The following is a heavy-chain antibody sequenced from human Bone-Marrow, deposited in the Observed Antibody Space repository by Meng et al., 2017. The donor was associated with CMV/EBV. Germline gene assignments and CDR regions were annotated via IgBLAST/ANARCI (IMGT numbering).Heavy chain of an antibody. CDR3: ARDRANVYSSFFRPYYYYGMDV. D-gene: IGHD3-3*02. J-gene: IGHJ6*02. CDR1: GYTFTSYG. Sequence: ASVKVSCKASGYTFTSYGISWVRQAPGQGLEWMGWISAYNGNTNYAQKLQGRVTMTTDTSTSTAYMELRSLRSDDTAVYYCARDRANVYSSFFRPYYYYGMDVWGQGTTVTVSS. V-gene: IGHV1-18*01. CDR2: ISAYNGNT.